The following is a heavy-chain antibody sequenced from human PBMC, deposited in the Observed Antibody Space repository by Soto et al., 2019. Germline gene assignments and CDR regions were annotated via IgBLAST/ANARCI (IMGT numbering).Heavy chain of an antibody. CDR3: ASHGDQWLIRPFDS. J-gene: IGHJ4*02. CDR1: GFTFSSYW. CDR2: IKQDGSEK. D-gene: IGHD6-19*01. Sequence: PGGSLRLSCAASGFTFSSYWMSWVRRAPGKGLEWVANIKQDGSEKYYVDSVKGRFTISRDNAKNSLYLQMNSLRAEDTAVYYCASHGDQWLIRPFDSWGQGTLVTVSS. V-gene: IGHV3-7*01.